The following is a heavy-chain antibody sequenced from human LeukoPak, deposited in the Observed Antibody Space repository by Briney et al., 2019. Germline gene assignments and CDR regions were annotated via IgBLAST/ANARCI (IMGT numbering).Heavy chain of an antibody. D-gene: IGHD3-9*01. V-gene: IGHV4-34*01. CDR2: INHSGST. Sequence: PSETLSLSCAVYGGSFSGYYWSWIRQPPGKWLDWIGEINHSGSTNYNPSLKSRVTISVDTSKNQFSLKLSSVTAADTAVYFFTQKTTYDILTGYYQFRAFDIWGQGTMVTVSS. J-gene: IGHJ3*02. CDR3: TQKTTYDILTGYYQFRAFDI. CDR1: GGSFSGYY.